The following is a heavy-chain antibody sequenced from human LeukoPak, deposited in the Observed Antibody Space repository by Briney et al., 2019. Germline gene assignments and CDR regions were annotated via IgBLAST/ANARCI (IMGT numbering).Heavy chain of an antibody. CDR3: ARHEEGYDTYDAFDI. J-gene: IGHJ3*02. D-gene: IGHD5-12*01. Sequence: PSETLSLTCTVSGGSISSYYWSWIRQPPGKGLEWIGYIYYSGSTNYNPSLKSRVTISVDTSKNQFSLKLSSVTAAHTAVYYCARHEEGYDTYDAFDIWGQGTMVTVSS. V-gene: IGHV4-59*08. CDR1: GGSISSYY. CDR2: IYYSGST.